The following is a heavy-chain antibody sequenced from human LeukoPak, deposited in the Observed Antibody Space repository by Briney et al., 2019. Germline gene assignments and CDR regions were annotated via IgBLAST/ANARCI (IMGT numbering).Heavy chain of an antibody. CDR1: GGSISSYY. CDR2: IYYSGST. CDR3: ARDRRVAGIPGHFDY. J-gene: IGHJ4*02. Sequence: SETLSLTCTVSGGSISSYYWSWIRQPPGKGLEWIGYIYYSGSTNYNPSLKSRVTMSVDTSKNQFSLKLSSVTAADTAVYYCARDRRVAGIPGHFDYWGQGTLVTVSS. V-gene: IGHV4-59*01. D-gene: IGHD6-19*01.